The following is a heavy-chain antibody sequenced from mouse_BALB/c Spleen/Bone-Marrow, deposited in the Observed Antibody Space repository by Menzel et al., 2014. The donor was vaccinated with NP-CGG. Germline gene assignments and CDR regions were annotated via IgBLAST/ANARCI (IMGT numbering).Heavy chain of an antibody. CDR2: IDPANGNT. J-gene: IGHJ4*01. CDR1: GFNTKDTY. CDR3: ARAYYGNYPYAMDY. V-gene: IGHV14-3*02. Sequence: EVQLQQSGAELVKPGASVKLSCTASGFNTKDTYMHWVKQRPEQGLEWIGRIDPANGNTKYDPKFQGKATITADTSSNTAYLQLSSLTSEDTAVYFCARAYYGNYPYAMDYWGQGTSVTVSS. D-gene: IGHD2-10*01.